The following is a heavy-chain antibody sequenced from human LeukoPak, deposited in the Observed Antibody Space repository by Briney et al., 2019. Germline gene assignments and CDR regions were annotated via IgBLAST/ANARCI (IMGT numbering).Heavy chain of an antibody. CDR1: GFTFSSYG. V-gene: IGHV3-30*18. CDR3: AKGYDSWSGYYWLVFDY. Sequence: GGSLRLSCAASGFTFSSYGMHWVRQAPGKGLEWVAVISYDGSNKYYADSVKGRFTISRDNSKNTLYLQMNSLRAEDTAVYYCAKGYDSWSGYYWLVFDYWGQGTLVTVSS. D-gene: IGHD3-3*01. J-gene: IGHJ4*02. CDR2: ISYDGSNK.